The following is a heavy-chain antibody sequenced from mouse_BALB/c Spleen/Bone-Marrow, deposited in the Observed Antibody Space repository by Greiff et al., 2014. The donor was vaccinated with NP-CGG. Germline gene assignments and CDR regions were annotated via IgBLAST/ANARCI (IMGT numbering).Heavy chain of an antibody. Sequence: QVQLQQSGSVLVRPGASVKLSCKASGYTFTNSWIHWAKQRPGQGLEWIGEIHPNSGSTDYNEKFKGKATLTVDTSSSTAYVDLSSLTSEDSAVYYCARHHRFAYYFDYWGQGTTLTVSS. CDR2: IHPNSGST. V-gene: IGHV1S130*01. CDR1: GYTFTNSW. J-gene: IGHJ2*01. CDR3: ARHHRFAYYFDY.